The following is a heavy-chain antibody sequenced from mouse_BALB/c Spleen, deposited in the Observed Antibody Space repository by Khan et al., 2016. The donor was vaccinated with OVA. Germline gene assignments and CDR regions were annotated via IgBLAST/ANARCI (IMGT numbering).Heavy chain of an antibody. D-gene: IGHD2-1*01. CDR1: GYTFTSYY. CDR2: IYPGNVNT. V-gene: IGHV1S56*01. J-gene: IGHJ4*01. Sequence: QVQLKESGPELVKPGASVRISCKASGYTFTSYYIHWVKQRPGQGLEWIGWIYPGNVNTKYNEKFKGKATLTADTSSSTAYMQLSSLTSEDSAVYFCARWGGNYPSYAMDYWGQGTSGTVSS. CDR3: ARWGGNYPSYAMDY.